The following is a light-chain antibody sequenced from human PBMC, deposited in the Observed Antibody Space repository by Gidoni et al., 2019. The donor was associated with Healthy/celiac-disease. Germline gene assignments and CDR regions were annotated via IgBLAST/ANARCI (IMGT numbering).Light chain of an antibody. CDR1: QDISNY. V-gene: IGKV1-33*01. CDR3: QQYDNPPPLT. Sequence: IQMTQSPSSLSASVGDRVTITCQASQDISNYLNWYQQKPGKAPKLLIYDASNLETGVPSRFSGSGSGTDFTFTISSLQPEDIATYYCQQYDNPPPLTFGGGTKVEIK. J-gene: IGKJ4*02. CDR2: DAS.